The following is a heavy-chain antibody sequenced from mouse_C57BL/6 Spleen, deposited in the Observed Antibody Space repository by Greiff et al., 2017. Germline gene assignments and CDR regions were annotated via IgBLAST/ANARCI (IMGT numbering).Heavy chain of an antibody. V-gene: IGHV1-20*01. CDR3: ARDEGNYYFGY. CDR1: GYSFTGYF. CDR2: INPYNGDT. J-gene: IGHJ2*01. Sequence: VQLQQSGPELVKPGDSVKISCKASGYSFTGYFMNWVMQSHGKSLEWIGRINPYNGDTFYNPKFKGKATLTVDKSSSTAHMELRSLTSEDSAVYYCARDEGNYYFGYWGQGTTLTVSS.